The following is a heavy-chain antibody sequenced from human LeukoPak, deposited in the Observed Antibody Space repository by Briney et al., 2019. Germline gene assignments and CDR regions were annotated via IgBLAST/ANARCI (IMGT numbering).Heavy chain of an antibody. D-gene: IGHD2-2*01. V-gene: IGHV4-34*01. CDR3: ARDVVVVPAAIHYGMDV. CDR1: GGSFSGYF. CDR2: ITDTGST. J-gene: IGHJ6*02. Sequence: SETLSLTCAVFGGSFSGYFWTWIRQPPGKGLEWIGEITDTGSTNYNRSLTSRLTISVDTSKNQFSLNLSSVTAADTAVYYCARDVVVVPAAIHYGMDVWGQGTTVTVSS.